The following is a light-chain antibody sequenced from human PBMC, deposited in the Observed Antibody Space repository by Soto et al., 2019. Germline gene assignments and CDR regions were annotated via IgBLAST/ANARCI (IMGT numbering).Light chain of an antibody. Sequence: QSALTPSASVSGSPGQSITISCTGTSSDIGAYHYVSWYQQHPGQAPKLMIYEVSNRPSGVSNRFSGSKSGNTASLTISGLQDEDEAEYYCSSYTGSSTPYVFGTGTKLTVL. CDR2: EVS. CDR1: SSDIGAYHY. J-gene: IGLJ1*01. CDR3: SSYTGSSTPYV. V-gene: IGLV2-14*01.